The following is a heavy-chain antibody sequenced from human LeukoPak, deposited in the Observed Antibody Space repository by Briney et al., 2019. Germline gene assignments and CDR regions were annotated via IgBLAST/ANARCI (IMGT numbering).Heavy chain of an antibody. D-gene: IGHD2-2*01. CDR2: ISGSGGST. J-gene: IGHJ4*02. V-gene: IGHV3-23*01. Sequence: GGSLRLSCAASGFTFSSYAMSWVRQAPGKGLEWVSAISGSGGSTYYADSVKGRFTISRDNSKNTLYLQMNSLRAEDTAVCYCAKDGNYDVVPAAPRFFDYWGQGTLVTVSS. CDR1: GFTFSSYA. CDR3: AKDGNYDVVPAAPRFFDY.